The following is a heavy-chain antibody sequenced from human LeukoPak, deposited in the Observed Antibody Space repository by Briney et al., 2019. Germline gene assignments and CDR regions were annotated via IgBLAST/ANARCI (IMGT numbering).Heavy chain of an antibody. CDR3: ARRLDVAGGWFDH. V-gene: IGHV4-39*01. J-gene: IGHJ5*02. D-gene: IGHD1-14*01. CDR2: MSYTGPT. Sequence: SETLCLTCTVSDASVSSSGFHWGWIRQPPGKGLEWIGTMSYTGPTYYNPSLQSRVIISLDTSKNQLSLRLSSVTAADTAVYYCARRLDVAGGWFDHWGQGTLVTVSS. CDR1: DASVSSSGFH.